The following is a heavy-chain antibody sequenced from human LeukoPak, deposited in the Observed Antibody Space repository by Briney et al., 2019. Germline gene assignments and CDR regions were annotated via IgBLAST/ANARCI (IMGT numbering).Heavy chain of an antibody. CDR2: IKSKTDGGTT. J-gene: IGHJ3*02. D-gene: IGHD3-10*01. CDR3: TTDRFGVTGAFDI. CDR1: GFTFSNAW. Sequence: GGSLRLSCAASGFTFSNAWMSWVRQAPGRGLEWVGRIKSKTDGGTTDYAAPVKGRFTLSRDDSKTTLYLQMHSLQTEDTAVYYCTTDRFGVTGAFDIWGQGTMVTVSS. V-gene: IGHV3-15*01.